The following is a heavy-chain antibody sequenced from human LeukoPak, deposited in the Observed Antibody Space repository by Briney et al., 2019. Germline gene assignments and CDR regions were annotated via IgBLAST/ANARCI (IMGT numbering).Heavy chain of an antibody. Sequence: GGSLRLSCAASGFTFSHYEMNWVRQAPGKGLEWVSYISSSGSTIYYADSVKGRFTISRDNSKNTLYLQMNSLRAEDTAVYYCATGAGWLQYDYWGQGTLVTVSS. J-gene: IGHJ4*02. CDR2: ISSSGSTI. D-gene: IGHD5-24*01. CDR1: GFTFSHYE. CDR3: ATGAGWLQYDY. V-gene: IGHV3-48*03.